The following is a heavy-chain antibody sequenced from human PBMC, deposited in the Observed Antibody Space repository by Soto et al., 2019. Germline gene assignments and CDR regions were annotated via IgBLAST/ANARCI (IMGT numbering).Heavy chain of an antibody. CDR1: GFTFSSYG. V-gene: IGHV3-30*18. CDR2: ISYDGSNK. CDR3: AKEYDFWSGCPLCYSHEHVGGMDV. D-gene: IGHD3-3*01. J-gene: IGHJ6*02. Sequence: GGSLRLSCAASGFTFSSYGMHWVRQAPGKGLEWVAVISYDGSNKYYADSVKGRFTISRDNSKNTLYLQMNRLRAEDTAVYYCAKEYDFWSGCPLCYSHEHVGGMDVWGQGTTVTV.